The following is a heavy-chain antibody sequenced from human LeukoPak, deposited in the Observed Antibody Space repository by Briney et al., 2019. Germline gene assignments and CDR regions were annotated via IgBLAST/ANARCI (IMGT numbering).Heavy chain of an antibody. CDR3: ARETDYPYYYGMDV. V-gene: IGHV6-1*01. CDR1: GDSVSSNSAA. Sequence: SQTLSLTCAISGDSVSSNSAAWNWIRQSPSRGLEWLGKTYYRSKWYNDCAVSVKSRMSINPDTSKNQFSLQLNSVTPEDTAVYYCARETDYPYYYGMDVWGKGTTVTVSS. D-gene: IGHD3-16*01. J-gene: IGHJ6*04. CDR2: TYYRSKWYN.